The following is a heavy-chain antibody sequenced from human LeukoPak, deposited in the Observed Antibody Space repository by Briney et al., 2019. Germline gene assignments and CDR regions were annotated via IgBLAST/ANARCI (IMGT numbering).Heavy chain of an antibody. Sequence: GASVKVSCKASGYTFTSHDINWVRQATGQGPEWMGWMNPNSGNTGYAQKFQGRVTMTRSTSINTAYMELSSLRSEDTAVYYCARGKPPPGFYDSTGDCWGQGSLVTVSS. CDR1: GYTFTSHD. CDR3: ARGKPPPGFYDSTGDC. D-gene: IGHD3-22*01. J-gene: IGHJ4*02. CDR2: MNPNSGNT. V-gene: IGHV1-8*01.